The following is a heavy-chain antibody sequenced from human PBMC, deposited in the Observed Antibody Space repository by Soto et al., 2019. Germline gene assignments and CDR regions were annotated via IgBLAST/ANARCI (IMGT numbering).Heavy chain of an antibody. CDR2: VNPNGGST. Sequence: QVQLVQSGAEVKEPGASVKISCKASGYTFTSFYIHWVRQAPGQGLEWMGIVNPNGGSTNYAQNFKGRLTISRDTSTSTVYMDLSSLRSEDTAVYYCARGLASGDYWGQGTLVTVSS. CDR1: GYTFTSFY. V-gene: IGHV1-46*03. D-gene: IGHD6-6*01. J-gene: IGHJ4*02. CDR3: ARGLASGDY.